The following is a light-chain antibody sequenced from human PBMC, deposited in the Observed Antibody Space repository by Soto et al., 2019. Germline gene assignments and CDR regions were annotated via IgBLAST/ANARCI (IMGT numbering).Light chain of an antibody. CDR2: EVS. Sequence: QSALTQPPSASGSTGQSVTISCTGTSSDVGGYNSVSWYQQHPGKAPKLMIYEVSKRPSGAPDRFSGSKSGNTASLTVSGLQAEDEADYYCSSYAGSNNLYVFGTGTKVTVL. CDR1: SSDVGGYNS. V-gene: IGLV2-8*01. CDR3: SSYAGSNNLYV. J-gene: IGLJ1*01.